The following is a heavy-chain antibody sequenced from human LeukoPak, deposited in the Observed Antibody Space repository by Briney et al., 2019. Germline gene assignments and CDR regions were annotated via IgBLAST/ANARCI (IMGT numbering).Heavy chain of an antibody. D-gene: IGHD3-22*01. J-gene: IGHJ3*02. V-gene: IGHV1-69*13. Sequence: SVKVSCKASGGTFSSYAISWVRQAPGQGLEWMGGIIPIFGTANYAQKFQGRVTITADESTSTAYMELRSLRSDDTAVYYCARVMPADSSGYHAFDIWGQGTMVTVSS. CDR2: IIPIFGTA. CDR3: ARVMPADSSGYHAFDI. CDR1: GGTFSSYA.